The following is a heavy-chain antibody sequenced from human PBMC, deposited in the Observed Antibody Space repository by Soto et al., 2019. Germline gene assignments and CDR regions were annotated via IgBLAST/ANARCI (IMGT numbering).Heavy chain of an antibody. D-gene: IGHD4-17*01. Sequence: QVQLQESGPGLVKPSQTLSLTCTVSGGSISSGDYYWSWIRQPPGKGLEWIGYIYYSGSTYYNPSLKSRDIXSXVTSKNQCSRKLSSVAAADTAVYYCAREGARLPTDYWGQGTLVTVSS. V-gene: IGHV4-30-4*01. CDR3: AREGARLPTDY. CDR1: GGSISSGDYY. J-gene: IGHJ4*02. CDR2: IYYSGST.